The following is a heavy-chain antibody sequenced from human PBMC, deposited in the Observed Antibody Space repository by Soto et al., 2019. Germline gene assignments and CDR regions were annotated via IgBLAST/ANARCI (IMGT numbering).Heavy chain of an antibody. Sequence: SETLSLTCAVYGGSFSGYYWSWIRQPPGKGLEWIGEINHSGSTNYNPSLKSRVTISVDTSKNQFSLKLSSVTAADTAVYYCARPYRGVVVVAATPIESIDNGAFDVWGQGTMVTVSS. CDR2: INHSGST. V-gene: IGHV4-34*01. CDR1: GGSFSGYY. J-gene: IGHJ3*01. D-gene: IGHD2-15*01. CDR3: ARPYRGVVVVAATPIESIDNGAFDV.